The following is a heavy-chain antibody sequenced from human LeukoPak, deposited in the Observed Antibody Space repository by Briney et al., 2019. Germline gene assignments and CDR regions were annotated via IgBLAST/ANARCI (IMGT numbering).Heavy chain of an antibody. CDR2: ISKDGNSQ. V-gene: IGHV3-30*04. Sequence: GGSLRPSCAASGFTFSSYALDWVRQAPGKGLEWVAVISKDGNSQSYADSVKGRFTISRDNSKNTQYLQMNSLRPEDTAVYYCAGESFDIWGQGTTVTVSS. CDR3: AGESFDI. J-gene: IGHJ3*02. CDR1: GFTFSSYA.